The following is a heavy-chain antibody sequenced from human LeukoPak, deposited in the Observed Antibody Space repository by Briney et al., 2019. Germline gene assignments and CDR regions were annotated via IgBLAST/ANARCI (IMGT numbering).Heavy chain of an antibody. D-gene: IGHD1-1*01. J-gene: IGHJ4*02. CDR3: ASEVTGERICDY. Sequence: VGSLRLSCAASVFTFDDYGMSWVRQAPGKGLEWVSGINWNGGSTGYADSVKGRFTISRDNAKNSLYLQMNSLRAEDTALYYCASEVTGERICDYWGQGTLVTVSS. V-gene: IGHV3-20*04. CDR1: VFTFDDYG. CDR2: INWNGGST.